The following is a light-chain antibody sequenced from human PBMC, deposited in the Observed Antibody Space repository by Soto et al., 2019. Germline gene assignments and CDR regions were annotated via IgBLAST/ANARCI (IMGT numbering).Light chain of an antibody. CDR2: DND. V-gene: IGLV1-51*01. CDR1: SSNIGNNY. Sequence: QSVLTQPPSVSVAPGQKVTISCSGSSSNIGNNYVSWYQHLPGTAPKLLIYDNDKRPSGIPDRFSGSKSGTSATLGTTGLQTGDEADYYCGTWDSGLSVVVFGGGTKVTVL. J-gene: IGLJ2*01. CDR3: GTWDSGLSVVV.